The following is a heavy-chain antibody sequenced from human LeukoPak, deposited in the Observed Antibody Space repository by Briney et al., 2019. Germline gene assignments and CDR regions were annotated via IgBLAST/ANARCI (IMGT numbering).Heavy chain of an antibody. CDR3: AKDYSGGDCYSDWYFDL. CDR1: GFTFDDYA. J-gene: IGHJ2*01. D-gene: IGHD2-21*02. Sequence: GGSLRLSCAASGFTFDDYAMHWVRQAPGKGLEWVSGISYNSDTIAYADSVKGRFPISRDNAKNSLYLQTNSLRAEDTALYYCAKDYSGGDCYSDWYFDLWGRGTLVTVSS. V-gene: IGHV3-9*01. CDR2: ISYNSDTI.